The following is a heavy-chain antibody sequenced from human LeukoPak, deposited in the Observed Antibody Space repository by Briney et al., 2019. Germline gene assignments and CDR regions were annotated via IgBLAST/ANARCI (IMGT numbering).Heavy chain of an antibody. J-gene: IGHJ4*02. V-gene: IGHV3-15*01. CDR3: TTDLKNSGYYLVVAY. Sequence: PGESIRLSCAADALTFSNAWMSWVRPAQRSVMEWVGPIQSKTGGGTTDYAATVKGRFTISRDDSKNTLYMQMNSLKSDDTAVYYCTTDLKNSGYYLVVAYWGQGTLVTVSS. CDR1: ALTFSNAW. D-gene: IGHD5-12*01. CDR2: IQSKTGGGTT.